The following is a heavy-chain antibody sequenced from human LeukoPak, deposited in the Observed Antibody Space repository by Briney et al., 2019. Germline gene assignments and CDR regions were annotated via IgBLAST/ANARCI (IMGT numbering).Heavy chain of an antibody. CDR3: AEDILQYNWNSDY. CDR1: GFTFDDYA. Sequence: GGSLRLSCAASGFTFDDYAMHWVRQAPGKGLEWVSLISGDGGSTYYADSVKGRFTISRDNSKNSLYLQMNSLRTEDTALYYCAEDILQYNWNSDYWGQGTLVTVSS. CDR2: ISGDGGST. J-gene: IGHJ4*02. D-gene: IGHD1-7*01. V-gene: IGHV3-43*02.